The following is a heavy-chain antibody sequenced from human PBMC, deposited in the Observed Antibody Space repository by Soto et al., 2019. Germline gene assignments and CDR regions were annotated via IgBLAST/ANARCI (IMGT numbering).Heavy chain of an antibody. Sequence: QVQLVQSGAEVKKPGSSVKVSCKASGGTFSSYAISWVRQAPGQGLEWMGGIIPIFGTANYAQKFQGRVTITADKSTSTAFMELSSLRSEDTAVYYCARNRACSGGSCYSHSYYYYYGMDVWGQGTTVTVSS. CDR3: ARNRACSGGSCYSHSYYYYYGMDV. CDR1: GGTFSSYA. CDR2: IIPIFGTA. D-gene: IGHD2-15*01. J-gene: IGHJ6*02. V-gene: IGHV1-69*06.